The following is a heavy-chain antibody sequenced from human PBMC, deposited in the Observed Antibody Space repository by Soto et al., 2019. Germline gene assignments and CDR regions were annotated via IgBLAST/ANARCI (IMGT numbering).Heavy chain of an antibody. D-gene: IGHD1-1*01. V-gene: IGHV3-30*04. CDR3: ARELERVFDY. Sequence: QVQLVESGGGVVQPGRSLRLSCAASGFTFSSYAMHWVRQAPGKGLEWVAVIAYDGRNKYYADSVKGRFTISRDNSKNTLDLQMNSLRIGDTAWYYCARELERVFDYWGQGTLVTVSS. J-gene: IGHJ4*02. CDR2: IAYDGRNK. CDR1: GFTFSSYA.